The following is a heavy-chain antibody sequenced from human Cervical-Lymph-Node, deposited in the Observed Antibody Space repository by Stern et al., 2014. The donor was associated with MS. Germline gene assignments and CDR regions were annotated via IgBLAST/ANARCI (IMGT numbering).Heavy chain of an antibody. Sequence: VQLVESGAEVKKPGASVKVSCKVSGYTLTELLIHWVRQAPGKGLAWMGRFDPEDGETIYAQKFQGRVNMTEDTSTDTAYMELSSLRSEDTAVYYCATEPAAAGDGFDIWGQGTMVTVSS. V-gene: IGHV1-24*01. J-gene: IGHJ3*02. D-gene: IGHD6-13*01. CDR1: GYTLTELL. CDR2: FDPEDGET. CDR3: ATEPAAAGDGFDI.